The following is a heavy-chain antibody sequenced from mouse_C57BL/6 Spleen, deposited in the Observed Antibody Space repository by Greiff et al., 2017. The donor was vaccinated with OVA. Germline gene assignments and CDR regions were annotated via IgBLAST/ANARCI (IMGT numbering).Heavy chain of an antibody. CDR3: ASPNGYSTYFDY. CDR2: INPNNGGT. Sequence: VQLQQSGPELVKPGASVKISCKASGYTFTDYYMNWVKQSHGKSLEWIGDINPNNGGTSYNQKFKGKATLTVDKSSSTAYMELRSLTSDDSAVYYCASPNGYSTYFDYWGQGTTLTVSS. CDR1: GYTFTDYY. D-gene: IGHD1-2*01. V-gene: IGHV1-26*01. J-gene: IGHJ2*01.